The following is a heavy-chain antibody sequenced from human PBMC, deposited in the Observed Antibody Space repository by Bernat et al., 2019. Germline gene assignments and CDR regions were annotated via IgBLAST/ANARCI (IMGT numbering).Heavy chain of an antibody. CDR2: INPSGGST. CDR1: GYTFTSYY. Sequence: QVQLVQSGAEVKKPGASVKVSCKASGYTFTSYYMHWVRQAPGQGLEWMGIINPSGGSTSYAQKFQGRVTMTRDTSTSTVYMELSSLGSEDTAVYYCASAGCSSTSCYGPENWFDPWGQGTLVTVSS. V-gene: IGHV1-46*03. D-gene: IGHD2-2*01. CDR3: ASAGCSSTSCYGPENWFDP. J-gene: IGHJ5*02.